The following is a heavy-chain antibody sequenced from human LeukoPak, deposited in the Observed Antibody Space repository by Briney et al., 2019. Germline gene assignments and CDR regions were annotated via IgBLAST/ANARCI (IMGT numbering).Heavy chain of an antibody. Sequence: GGSLRLSCTVSGFTVSSNSMSWVRQAPGKGLEWVSFIYSDNTHYSDSVKGRFTISRDNSKNTLYLQMNSLRAEDTAVYYCARVGSGWGHQHWGQGTLVTVSS. D-gene: IGHD6-19*01. CDR3: ARVGSGWGHQH. CDR1: GFTVSSNS. V-gene: IGHV3-53*01. J-gene: IGHJ1*01. CDR2: IYSDNT.